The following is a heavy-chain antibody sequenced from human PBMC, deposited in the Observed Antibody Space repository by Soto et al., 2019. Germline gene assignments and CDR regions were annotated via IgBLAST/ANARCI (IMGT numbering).Heavy chain of an antibody. CDR3: AGLKYFDTSDYLAY. Sequence: PSETLSLTCAVSGGSIRSVGYSWSWIRQPPGKGLEWIGSIYYSGSTYYNPSLKSRVTISVDTSKNHFSLKLSSVTAADTAVYYCAGLKYFDTSDYLAYWGQGTQVTVSS. D-gene: IGHD3-22*01. V-gene: IGHV4-30-2*03. J-gene: IGHJ4*02. CDR2: IYYSGST. CDR1: GGSIRSVGYS.